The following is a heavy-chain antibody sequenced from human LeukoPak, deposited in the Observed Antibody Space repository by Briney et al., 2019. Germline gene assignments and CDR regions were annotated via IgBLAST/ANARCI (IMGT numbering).Heavy chain of an antibody. Sequence: KPGGSLRLSCAASGFRFSDYTMNWVRQAPGKGLEWVSSISSSSSYIYFANSVRGRFTISRDNAKNSLYLQMNSLRAEDTAVYYCAKDSPSRTATTEVPVYYWGQGTLVTVSS. D-gene: IGHD1/OR15-1a*01. CDR3: AKDSPSRTATTEVPVYY. V-gene: IGHV3-21*01. CDR1: GFRFSDYT. J-gene: IGHJ4*02. CDR2: ISSSSSYI.